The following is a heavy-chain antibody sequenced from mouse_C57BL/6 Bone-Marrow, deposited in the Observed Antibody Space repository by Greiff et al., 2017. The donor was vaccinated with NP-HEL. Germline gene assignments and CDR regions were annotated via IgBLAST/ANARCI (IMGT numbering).Heavy chain of an antibody. J-gene: IGHJ4*01. D-gene: IGHD2-4*01. CDR1: GYTFTDYY. Sequence: VQLQQSGPELVKPGASVKISCQASGYTFTDYYMNWVKQSHGKSLEWIGDINPNNGGTSYNQKFKGKATLTVDKSSCTAYMELRSLTAEDSAVDYCAREWDYYYAMDYWGQGTSVTVSS. CDR3: AREWDYYYAMDY. CDR2: INPNNGGT. V-gene: IGHV1-26*01.